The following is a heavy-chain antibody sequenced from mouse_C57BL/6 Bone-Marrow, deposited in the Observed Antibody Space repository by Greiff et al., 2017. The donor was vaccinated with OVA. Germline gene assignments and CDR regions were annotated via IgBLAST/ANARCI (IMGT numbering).Heavy chain of an antibody. CDR3: ARSSSYGSPYFAF. J-gene: IGHJ3*01. D-gene: IGHD1-1*01. V-gene: IGHV1-59*01. CDR1: GYTFTSYW. Sequence: QVQLQQPGAELVRPGTSVKLSCKASGYTFTSYWMHWVKQRPGQGLEWIGVIDPTDSYTNYNQKFKGKATLTVDTSSSTAYMQLSSLTSEDSAVYYCARSSSYGSPYFAFWDRGTVVTVTA. CDR2: IDPTDSYT.